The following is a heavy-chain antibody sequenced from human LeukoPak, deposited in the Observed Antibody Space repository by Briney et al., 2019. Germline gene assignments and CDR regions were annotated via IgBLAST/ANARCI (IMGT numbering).Heavy chain of an antibody. V-gene: IGHV3-21*01. CDR3: ARDGYYYDSSGSGA. Sequence: GGSLRLSCAASGFTFSSYSMNWVRQAPGKGLEWVSSISSSSSYLYYADSVKGRFTISRDNAKNSLYLQMNSLRAEDTAVYYCARDGYYYDSSGSGAWGQGTLVTVSS. D-gene: IGHD3-22*01. J-gene: IGHJ5*02. CDR2: ISSSSSYL. CDR1: GFTFSSYS.